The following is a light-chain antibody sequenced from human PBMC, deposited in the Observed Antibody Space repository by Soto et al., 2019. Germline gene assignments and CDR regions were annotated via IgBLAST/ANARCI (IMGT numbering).Light chain of an antibody. CDR1: QAIINY. Sequence: AIRLTQSPSSLSASVGDRVTITCRASQAIINYLAWYQQKPGKAPKLLIYAASTLQSGVPSRFSGSGSGTDFTLTISCLQSEDFATYYCQQYYSYPPTFGPGTKVDIK. J-gene: IGKJ3*01. CDR3: QQYYSYPPT. V-gene: IGKV1-8*01. CDR2: AAS.